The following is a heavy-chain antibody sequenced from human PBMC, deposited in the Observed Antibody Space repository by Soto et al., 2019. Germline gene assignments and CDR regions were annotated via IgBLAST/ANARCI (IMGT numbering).Heavy chain of an antibody. J-gene: IGHJ3*02. CDR1: GYTFTGYY. Sequence: ASVKVSCKASGYTFTGYYMHWVRQAPGQGLEWMGWINPNSGGTNYAQKFQGWVTMTRDTSISTAYMELSRLRSDDTAVYYCAIGYCSSTSCPDAFDIWGQGTMVTV. CDR3: AIGYCSSTSCPDAFDI. CDR2: INPNSGGT. V-gene: IGHV1-2*04. D-gene: IGHD2-2*01.